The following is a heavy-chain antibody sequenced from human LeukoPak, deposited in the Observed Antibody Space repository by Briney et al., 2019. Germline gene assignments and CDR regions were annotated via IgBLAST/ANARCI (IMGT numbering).Heavy chain of an antibody. V-gene: IGHV4-61*01. CDR3: ARGDYYDGGGRNWFDP. J-gene: IGHJ5*02. Sequence: PSETLSLTCTVSGGSVSSGSYYWSWFRQPPGKGLEWIGYISYSGSTNYNPSLKSRGTISVDTSKNQFSLRLTSVTAADTAVYYCARGDYYDGGGRNWFDPWGQGTLVTVSS. D-gene: IGHD3-16*01. CDR1: GGSVSSGSYY. CDR2: ISYSGST.